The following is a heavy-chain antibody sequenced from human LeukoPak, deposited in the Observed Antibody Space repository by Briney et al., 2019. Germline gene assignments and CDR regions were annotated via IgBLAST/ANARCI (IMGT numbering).Heavy chain of an antibody. CDR2: IYYTGST. D-gene: IGHD3/OR15-3a*01. CDR1: DGPISSYY. J-gene: IGHJ4*02. CDR3: ARRTGYYDGFDY. V-gene: IGHV4-59*01. Sequence: SETLSLTCTVSDGPISSYYWSWIRQPPGKGLEPIGYIYYTGSTNYNPSLKSRVTISVDTSKNQFSLKLSSVTAADTAVYYCARRTGYYDGFDYWGQGTLVTVSS.